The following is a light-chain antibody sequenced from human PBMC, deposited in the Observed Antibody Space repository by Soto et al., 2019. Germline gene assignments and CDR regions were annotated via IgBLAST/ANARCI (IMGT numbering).Light chain of an antibody. J-gene: IGKJ5*01. V-gene: IGKV1-27*01. CDR2: AAS. Sequence: DIQMTQSPSSLSASVGDRITITCCASQSISTNYLAWYQQKPGKAPKLLIYAASTLQSGGPPRFSGSGSGTHFTLTISSLQPEDAATYYCQKYNTAPYTFGQRARLE. CDR3: QKYNTAPYT. CDR1: QSISTNY.